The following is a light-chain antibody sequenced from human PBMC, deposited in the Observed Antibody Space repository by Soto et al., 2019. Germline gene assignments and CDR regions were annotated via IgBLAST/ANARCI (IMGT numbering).Light chain of an antibody. CDR1: SGHSSYA. Sequence: QTVVTQSPSASASLGAWVKLTCTLSSGHSSYAIAWHQQQPEKGPRYLMKLNSDGSHSKGDGIPDRFSGSSSGAERYLTISSLQSEDEADYYCQTWGTGIVVFGGGTQLTVL. CDR2: LNSDGSH. V-gene: IGLV4-69*01. CDR3: QTWGTGIVV. J-gene: IGLJ2*01.